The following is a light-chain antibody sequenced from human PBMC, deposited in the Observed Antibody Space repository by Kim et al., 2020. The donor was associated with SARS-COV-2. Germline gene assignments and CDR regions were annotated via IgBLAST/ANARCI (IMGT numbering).Light chain of an antibody. V-gene: IGLV3-21*04. CDR1: NIGSKS. J-gene: IGLJ2*01. Sequence: SYELTQPPSMSLAPGKTARITCGGNNIGSKSVHWYQLKPGQAPILVIYYDNDRPSGIPERFSGSNSGNTATLTISRVEAGDEAAYYCQVWDSNSEHVIFGGGTQLTVL. CDR2: YDN. CDR3: QVWDSNSEHVI.